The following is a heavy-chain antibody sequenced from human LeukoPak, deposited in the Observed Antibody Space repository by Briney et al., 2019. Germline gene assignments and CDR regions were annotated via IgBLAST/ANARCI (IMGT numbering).Heavy chain of an antibody. V-gene: IGHV3-23*01. D-gene: IGHD3-3*01. CDR3: AKSAPPQYYDFWSGSFNPYFDY. Sequence: GGSLRLSCAASGFTFSSYAMSWVRQAAGKGLEWVSAISGSCGSTYYADSVKGRFTISRDNSKNTLYLQMNSLRAEDTAVYYCAKSAPPQYYDFWSGSFNPYFDYWGQGTLVTVSS. CDR1: GFTFSSYA. CDR2: ISGSCGST. J-gene: IGHJ4*02.